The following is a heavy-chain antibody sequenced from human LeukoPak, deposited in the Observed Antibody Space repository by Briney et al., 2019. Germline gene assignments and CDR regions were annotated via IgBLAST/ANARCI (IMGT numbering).Heavy chain of an antibody. CDR2: INPNTGGT. V-gene: IGHV1-2*02. CDR1: GYTFTGYY. Sequence: ASVKLSCKTSGYTFTGYYMHWVRQAPGQGLEWMGWINPNTGGTNYAQKFQGRVTMTSDTSISTAYMELSSLRSDDTAVYYCARAPMIVVVFPPRLDFWGQGTLGTVSS. J-gene: IGHJ4*02. CDR3: ARAPMIVVVFPPRLDF. D-gene: IGHD3-22*01.